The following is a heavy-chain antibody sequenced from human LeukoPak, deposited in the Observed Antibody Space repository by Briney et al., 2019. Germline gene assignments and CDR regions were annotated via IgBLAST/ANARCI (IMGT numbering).Heavy chain of an antibody. CDR1: GFTFSTYN. CDR3: VKGVGHLDFWSGYSR. D-gene: IGHD3-3*01. CDR2: INSRTGAI. V-gene: IGHV3-48*04. J-gene: IGHJ4*02. Sequence: GGSLRLSCAASGFTFSTYNMSWVRQAPGKGLEWISDINSRTGAIYYADSVKGRFTISRDNAENSLYLQMNSLRAEDTGVYYCVKGVGHLDFWSGYSRWRQGTLVTVSP.